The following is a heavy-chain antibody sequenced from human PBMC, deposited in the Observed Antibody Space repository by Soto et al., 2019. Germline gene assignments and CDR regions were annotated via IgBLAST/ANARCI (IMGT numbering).Heavy chain of an antibody. CDR1: GYSFTSYW. CDR3: ARGSAVAGNYYYYGMDV. Sequence: GESLKISCKGSGYSFTSYWIGWVRQMPGKGLEWMGIIYPGDSDTRYSPSFQGQVTISADKSISTAYLQWSSLKASDTAMYYCARGSAVAGNYYYYGMDVWGQGTTVTVSS. J-gene: IGHJ6*02. V-gene: IGHV5-51*01. D-gene: IGHD6-19*01. CDR2: IYPGDSDT.